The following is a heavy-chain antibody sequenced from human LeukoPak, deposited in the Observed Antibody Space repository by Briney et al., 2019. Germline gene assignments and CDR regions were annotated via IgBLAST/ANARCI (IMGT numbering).Heavy chain of an antibody. V-gene: IGHV4-34*01. CDR3: ARSPRRLGYCSGGSCYYYYGMDV. Sequence: PSETLSLTCAVYGGSFSGYYWSWIRQPPGKGLEWIGEIKHSGSTNYNPSLKSRVTISVGTSKNQFSLKLSPVTAADTAVYYCARSPRRLGYCSGGSCYYYYGMDVWGQGTTVTVSS. D-gene: IGHD2-15*01. CDR2: IKHSGST. J-gene: IGHJ6*02. CDR1: GGSFSGYY.